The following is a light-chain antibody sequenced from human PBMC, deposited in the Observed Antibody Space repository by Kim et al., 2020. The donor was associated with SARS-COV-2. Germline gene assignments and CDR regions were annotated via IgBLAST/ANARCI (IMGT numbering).Light chain of an antibody. CDR2: QDT. J-gene: IGLJ1*01. V-gene: IGLV3-1*01. CDR3: QAWDSSTSYV. Sequence: SYELTQPPSVSVSPGQTASITCSGDKLGDKYSCWYQQKSGQSPVLVIYQDTKRPSGIPEPFSGSNSGNTATLTISETQAMDEADYYCQAWDSSTSYVFGT. CDR1: KLGDKY.